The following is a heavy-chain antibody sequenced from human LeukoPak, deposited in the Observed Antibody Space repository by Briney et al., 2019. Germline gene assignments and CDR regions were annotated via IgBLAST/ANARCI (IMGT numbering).Heavy chain of an antibody. Sequence: PGGSLRLSCAASGFTVSSNYMSWVRQAPGKGLEWVSVIYSGGRTYYADSVKGRFTISRDNSKNTLYLQMNSLRAEDTAVYYCARVSRSSLNYYYYMDVWGKGTTVTISS. D-gene: IGHD2-15*01. J-gene: IGHJ6*03. V-gene: IGHV3-53*01. CDR1: GFTVSSNY. CDR3: ARVSRSSLNYYYYMDV. CDR2: IYSGGRT.